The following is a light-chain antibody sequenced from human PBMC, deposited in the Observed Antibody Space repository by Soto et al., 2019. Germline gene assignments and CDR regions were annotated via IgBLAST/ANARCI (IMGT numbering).Light chain of an antibody. V-gene: IGLV2-14*03. CDR2: DVS. J-gene: IGLJ2*01. Sequence: SALTQPASVSGSPGQSITISCTGTSSDVGGCNCVSWYQQHPGKAPKLMIYDVSNRPSGVSDRFSGTKSGNMASLTISGLQAEDEADFYCSSYTSTNTSVVFGGGTKLTVL. CDR3: SSYTSTNTSVV. CDR1: SSDVGGCNC.